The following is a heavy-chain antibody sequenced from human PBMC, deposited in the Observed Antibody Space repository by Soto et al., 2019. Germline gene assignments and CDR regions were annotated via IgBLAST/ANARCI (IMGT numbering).Heavy chain of an antibody. V-gene: IGHV3-7*01. CDR2: IKQDGSEK. J-gene: IGHJ4*02. D-gene: IGHD2-2*02. CDR3: ARDVGYCSSTSCYTSLTADY. Sequence: EVRLVESGGGLVQPGGSLRLSCAASGFTFSSYWMSWVRQAPGKGLEWVANIKQDGSEKYYVDSVKGRFTISRDNAKNSLYLQMNSLRAEDTAVYYCARDVGYCSSTSCYTSLTADYWGQGTLVTVSS. CDR1: GFTFSSYW.